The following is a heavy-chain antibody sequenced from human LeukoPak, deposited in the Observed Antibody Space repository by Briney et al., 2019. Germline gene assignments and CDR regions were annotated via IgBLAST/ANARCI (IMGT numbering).Heavy chain of an antibody. CDR2: ISYDGSNK. J-gene: IGHJ4*02. CDR3: ARGGPVGELLSSFDY. V-gene: IGHV3-30*03. Sequence: GGSLRLSCAASGFTFSSYGMHWVRQAPGKGLEWVAVISYDGSNKYYADSVKGRFTISRDNSKNTLYLQMNSLRAEDTAVYYCARGGPVGELLSSFDYWGQGTLVTVSS. D-gene: IGHD3-10*01. CDR1: GFTFSSYG.